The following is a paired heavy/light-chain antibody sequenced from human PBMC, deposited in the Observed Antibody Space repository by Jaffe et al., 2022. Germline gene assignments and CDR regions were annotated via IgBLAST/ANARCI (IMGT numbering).Light chain of an antibody. V-gene: IGLV2-23*01. CDR2: EAS. Sequence: QSALTQPASVSGSPGQSITISCTGTSSDVGSYNLVSWYQQHPGKAPKLIIFEASKRPSGVPNRFSGSKSGNTASLTISGLQTEDEADYYCCSHAGSYTYVIFGGGTKLTVL. CDR1: SSDVGSYNL. CDR3: CSHAGSYTYVI. J-gene: IGLJ2*01.
Heavy chain of an antibody. CDR2: LTPSGTT. Sequence: QVQLQESGPGLVKPSETLSLTCTVSGGSVSSYYWSWLRQSPGNTLEWIGYLTPSGTTKYNPSLESRVTISVDTSMNQFSLKLNSVAAADTAVYYCAKIKGGGASWDYWGQGTLVTVSA. CDR1: GGSVSSYY. J-gene: IGHJ4*02. CDR3: AKIKGGGASWDY. V-gene: IGHV4-59*02. D-gene: IGHD1-26*01.